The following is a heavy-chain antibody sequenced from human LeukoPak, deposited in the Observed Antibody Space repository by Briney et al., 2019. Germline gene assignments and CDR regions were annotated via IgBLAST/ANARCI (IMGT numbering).Heavy chain of an antibody. J-gene: IGHJ4*02. V-gene: IGHV4-39*01. D-gene: IGHD3-22*01. CDR1: GGSISTNNYY. CDR2: IYYTGRT. Sequence: KPSETLSLTCTVSGGSISTNNYYWGWIRQPPGKGLEWIGTIYYTGRTYDNPSLKSRVTVSVDTSKNQFPLKLSSVTAADTAVYYCARLLYDRSGYYYFDYWGQGTLVTVSS. CDR3: ARLLYDRSGYYYFDY.